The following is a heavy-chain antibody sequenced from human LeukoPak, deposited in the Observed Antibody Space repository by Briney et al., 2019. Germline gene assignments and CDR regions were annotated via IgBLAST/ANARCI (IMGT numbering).Heavy chain of an antibody. CDR3: AKGPSGWYSAFDY. CDR2: ISYDGSNK. J-gene: IGHJ4*02. V-gene: IGHV3-30*18. D-gene: IGHD6-19*01. CDR1: GFTLSSYG. Sequence: PGGSLRLSCAASGFTLSSYGIHWVRQAPGKGLEWVAVISYDGSNKYYADSVKGRFTISRDNSKNTLYLQMNSLRAEDTAVYYCAKGPSGWYSAFDYWGQGTLVTVSS.